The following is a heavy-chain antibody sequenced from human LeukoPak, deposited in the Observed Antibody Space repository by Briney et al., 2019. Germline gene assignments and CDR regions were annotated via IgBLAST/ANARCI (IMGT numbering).Heavy chain of an antibody. V-gene: IGHV4-59*01. CDR1: GGSTSSYY. D-gene: IGHD3-9*01. Sequence: SETLSLTCTVSGGSTSSYYWSWIRQPPGKGLEWIGYIYYSGSTNYNPSLKSRVTISVDTSKNQFSLKLSSVTAADTAVYYCARGDILTGSYYFGYWGQGTLVTDSS. CDR3: ARGDILTGSYYFGY. J-gene: IGHJ4*02. CDR2: IYYSGST.